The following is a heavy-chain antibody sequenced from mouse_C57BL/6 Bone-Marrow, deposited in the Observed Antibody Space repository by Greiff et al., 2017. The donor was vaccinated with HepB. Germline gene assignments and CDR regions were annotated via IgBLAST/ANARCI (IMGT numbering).Heavy chain of an antibody. CDR3: ARQAGYYDAMDY. V-gene: IGHV1-50*01. J-gene: IGHJ4*01. D-gene: IGHD2-2*01. Sequence: QVQLQQPGAELVKPGASVKLSCKASGYTFTSYWMQWVKQRPGQGLEWIGEIDPSDSYTNYNQKFKGKATLTVDTSSSTAYMQLSCLTSEDSAVYYCARQAGYYDAMDYWGQGTSVTVSS. CDR1: GYTFTSYW. CDR2: IDPSDSYT.